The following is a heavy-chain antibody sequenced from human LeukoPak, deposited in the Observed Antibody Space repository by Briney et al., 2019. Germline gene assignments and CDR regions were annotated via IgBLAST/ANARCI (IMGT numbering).Heavy chain of an antibody. CDR1: GFTFSSYG. CDR3: ARDLGMEFDY. Sequence: QAGGSLRLSCAASGFTFSSYGMNWVRQAPGKGLEWVSYISSSGSTIYYADSVKGRFTISRDNAKNSLYLQMNSLRAEDTAVYYCARDLGMEFDYWGQGTLVTVSS. D-gene: IGHD7-27*01. CDR2: ISSSGSTI. J-gene: IGHJ4*02. V-gene: IGHV3-48*03.